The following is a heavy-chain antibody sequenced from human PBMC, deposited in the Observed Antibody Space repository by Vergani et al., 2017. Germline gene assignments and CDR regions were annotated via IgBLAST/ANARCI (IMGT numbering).Heavy chain of an antibody. Sequence: QVQLQESGPGLVKPSETLSLTCAVSGFSIDNGYYWDWIRQPPGKGLEWIGSIYRTGRTHFNPSLKSRVTISVDTSNTHFSLRLNSLTAADTAVYYCARLSGIVYDIFSGTQYFFDFWGKGTLVTVSS. CDR1: GFSIDNGYY. J-gene: IGHJ4*02. D-gene: IGHD3-9*01. V-gene: IGHV4-38-2*01. CDR2: IYRTGRT. CDR3: ARLSGIVYDIFSGTQYFFDF.